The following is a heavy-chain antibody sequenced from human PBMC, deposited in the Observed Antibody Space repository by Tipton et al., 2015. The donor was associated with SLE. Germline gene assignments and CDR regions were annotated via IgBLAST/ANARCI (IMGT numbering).Heavy chain of an antibody. CDR1: GFTFSSYW. CDR2: INSDGSST. J-gene: IGHJ3*02. V-gene: IGHV3-74*01. D-gene: IGHD5-12*01. Sequence: GSLRLSCAASGFTFSSYWMHWVRQAPGKGLVWVSRINSDGSSTSYADSVKGRFTISRDDAKNTLYLQMNSLRAEDTAVYYCARTGYDSAFDIWGQGTMVTVSS. CDR3: ARTGYDSAFDI.